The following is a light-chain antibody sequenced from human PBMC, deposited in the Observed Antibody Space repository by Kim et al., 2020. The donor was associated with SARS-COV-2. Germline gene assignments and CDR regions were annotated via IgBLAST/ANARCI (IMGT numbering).Light chain of an antibody. Sequence: QSALTQPPSASGSPGQSVTISCSGTSGDVGGYNFVSWYQQHPGKAPKLMIYEVSKRPSGVPDRFSGSKSGNTASLTVSGLQAEDEADYYCSSYAGSNKGFGTGTKVTVL. J-gene: IGLJ1*01. V-gene: IGLV2-8*01. CDR1: SGDVGGYNF. CDR2: EVS. CDR3: SSYAGSNKG.